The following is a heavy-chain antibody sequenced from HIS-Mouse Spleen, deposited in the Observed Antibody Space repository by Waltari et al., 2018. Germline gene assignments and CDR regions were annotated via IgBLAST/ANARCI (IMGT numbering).Heavy chain of an antibody. CDR3: AKEYSSSHNWFDP. D-gene: IGHD6-13*01. J-gene: IGHJ5*02. Sequence: VQLVESGGGLVQPGRSLRLSCAASGFTFSSYGMHWVRQAPGKGVGWVAVISYDGCYEDYADSVKGRFTISRDNSKNTLYLQMNSLRAEDTAVYYCAKEYSSSHNWFDPWGQGTLVTVSS. V-gene: IGHV3-30*18. CDR2: ISYDGCYE. CDR1: GFTFSSYG.